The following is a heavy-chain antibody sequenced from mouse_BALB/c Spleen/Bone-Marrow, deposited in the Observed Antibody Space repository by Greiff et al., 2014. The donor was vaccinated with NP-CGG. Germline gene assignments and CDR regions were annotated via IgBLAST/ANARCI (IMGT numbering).Heavy chain of an antibody. J-gene: IGHJ2*01. Sequence: QVQLQQSGAELVRPGSSVKISCKASGYAFSSYWMNWVKQRPGQGLEWIGQIYPGDGDTNYNGKFKGKATLTADKSSSTAYMQLSSLTSEDSAVYFCARDYCGSRYYFDYSGKSPTLTDSS. D-gene: IGHD1-1*01. CDR1: GYAFSSYW. V-gene: IGHV1-80*01. CDR2: IYPGDGDT. CDR3: ARDYCGSRYYFDY.